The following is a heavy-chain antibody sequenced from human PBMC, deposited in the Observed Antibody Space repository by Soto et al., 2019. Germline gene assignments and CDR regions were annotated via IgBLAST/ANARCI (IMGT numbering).Heavy chain of an antibody. D-gene: IGHD1-1*01. V-gene: IGHV1-2*04. CDR2: INPNSGGT. CDR3: ARVRTGTTNWFDP. J-gene: IGHJ5*02. Sequence: ASVKVSCKASGYTFTGYYMHWVRQAPGQGLEWMGWINPNSGGTNYAQKFQGWVTMTRDTSISTAYMELSRLRSDDTAVYYCARVRTGTTNWFDPWGQGTLVTVSS. CDR1: GYTFTGYY.